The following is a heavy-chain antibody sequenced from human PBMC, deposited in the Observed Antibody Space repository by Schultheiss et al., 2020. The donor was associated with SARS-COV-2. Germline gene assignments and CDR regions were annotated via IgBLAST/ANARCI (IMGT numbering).Heavy chain of an antibody. D-gene: IGHD2-15*01. CDR3: AREQDIKGHYYGMDV. CDR1: GGSFSGYY. Sequence: SQTLSLTCAVYGGSFSGYYWSWIRQPPGKGLEWIGEINHSGSTNYNPSLKSRVTISVDTSKNQFSLKLSSVTAEDTAVYYCAREQDIKGHYYGMDVWGQGTTVTVSS. V-gene: IGHV4-34*01. CDR2: INHSGST. J-gene: IGHJ6*02.